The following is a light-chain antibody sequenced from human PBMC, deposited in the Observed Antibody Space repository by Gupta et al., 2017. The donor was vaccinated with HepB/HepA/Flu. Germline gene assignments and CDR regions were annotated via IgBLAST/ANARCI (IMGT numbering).Light chain of an antibody. CDR3: QQRSNWHT. Sequence: EIVLTQSPATLSLSPGERATLSCRASQSVSSYLAWYQQKPGQAPRLLIYDASNRATGIPARFSGSGSGTDFTPTISSLEPEDFAVYYCQQRSNWHTFGQGTKLEIK. V-gene: IGKV3-11*01. CDR1: QSVSSY. CDR2: DAS. J-gene: IGKJ2*01.